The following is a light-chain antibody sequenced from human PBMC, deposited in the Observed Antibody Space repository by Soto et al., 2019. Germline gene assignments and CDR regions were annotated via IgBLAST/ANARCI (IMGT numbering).Light chain of an antibody. V-gene: IGKV1-5*03. CDR2: KAS. CDR1: QIISNW. CDR3: QPYNTFLLT. Sequence: DIQVTQSPSTLSASVGDSVTISCRASQIISNWLAWYQQKPGKAPKLLIYKASTLESGVPSRFSSSGSGTDFTLTISSLQPDDFATYYCQPYNTFLLTFGPGTRVDIK. J-gene: IGKJ3*01.